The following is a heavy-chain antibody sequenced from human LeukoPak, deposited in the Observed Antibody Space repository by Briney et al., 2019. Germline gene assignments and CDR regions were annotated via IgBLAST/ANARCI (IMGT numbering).Heavy chain of an antibody. V-gene: IGHV4-59*01. CDR3: ARGTDTESFYDY. J-gene: IGHJ4*02. Sequence: PSGTLSLICTVSGGSISSYYWSWIRQPPGKGLEWIAYIFYSGSTNYNPSLKSRVTLSVDSSKNQFSLKLSSVTAADTAVYYCARGTDTESFYDYLGQGTLGTVSS. CDR2: IFYSGST. CDR1: GGSISSYY. D-gene: IGHD5-18*01.